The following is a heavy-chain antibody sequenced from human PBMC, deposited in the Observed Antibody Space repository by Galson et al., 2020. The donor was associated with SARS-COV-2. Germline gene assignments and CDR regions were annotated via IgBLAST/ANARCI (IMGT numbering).Heavy chain of an antibody. J-gene: IGHJ5*02. CDR3: ARGVTVGKFDP. CDR2: IDHTGTP. CDR1: GYSISSSYS. V-gene: IGHV4-38-2*02. D-gene: IGHD4-17*01. Sequence: ETLSLTCPVPGYSISSSYSWGCIPQPPGRGLEGIGSIDHTGTPYYNPSLKSRLTISGDTSKNQFSLKLSSVTAADTAVYYCARGVTVGKFDPWGQGTLVIVSS.